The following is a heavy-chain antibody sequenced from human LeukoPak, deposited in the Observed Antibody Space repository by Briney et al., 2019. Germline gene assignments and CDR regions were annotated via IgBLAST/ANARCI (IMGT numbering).Heavy chain of an antibody. V-gene: IGHV1-69*13. D-gene: IGHD5-18*01. Sequence: ASVKVSCKASGGTFSSYAISWVRQAPGQGLEWMGGIIPIFGTANYAQKFQGRVTITADESTSTAYMELSSLRSEDTAVYYCARDIGCSYGVDYWGQGTLVTVSS. CDR1: GGTFSSYA. CDR3: ARDIGCSYGVDY. CDR2: IIPIFGTA. J-gene: IGHJ4*02.